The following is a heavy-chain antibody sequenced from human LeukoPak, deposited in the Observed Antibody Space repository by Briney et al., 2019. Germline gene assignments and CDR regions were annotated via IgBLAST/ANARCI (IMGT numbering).Heavy chain of an antibody. CDR2: IIPIFGTA. CDR1: GYTFTIYA. J-gene: IGHJ6*02. Sequence: SVKVSCKASGYTFTIYAISWVRQAPGQGLEWMGGIIPIFGTANYAQKFQSRVTITADESTSTAYMELSSLRSEDTVVYYCAREHSGGLGLTYYYYGMDVWGQGTTVTVSS. V-gene: IGHV1-69*13. CDR3: AREHSGGLGLTYYYYGMDV. D-gene: IGHD6-19*01.